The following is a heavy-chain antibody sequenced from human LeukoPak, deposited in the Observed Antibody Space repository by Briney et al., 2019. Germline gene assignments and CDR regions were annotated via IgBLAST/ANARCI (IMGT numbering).Heavy chain of an antibody. J-gene: IGHJ5*02. D-gene: IGHD5-18*01. Sequence: ASVKVSCKASGYTFTSYDINWVRQATGQGLEWMGWMNPNSGSTGYAQKFQGRVAITRNTSISTAYMELSSLRSEDTAVYYCARGNADTAMVQLTYNWFDPWGQGTLVTVSS. CDR2: MNPNSGST. CDR3: ARGNADTAMVQLTYNWFDP. V-gene: IGHV1-8*03. CDR1: GYTFTSYD.